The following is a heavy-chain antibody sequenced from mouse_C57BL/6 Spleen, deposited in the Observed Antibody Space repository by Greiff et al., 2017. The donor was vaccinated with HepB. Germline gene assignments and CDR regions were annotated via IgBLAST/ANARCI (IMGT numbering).Heavy chain of an antibody. CDR2: IDPSDSYT. Sequence: VQLQQPGAELVMPGASVKLSCKASGYTFTSYWMHWVKQRPGQGLEWIGEIDPSDSYTNYNQKFKGKSTLTVDKSSSTAYMQLSSLTSEDSAVYYCARGATVVATHWYFDVWGTGTTVTVSP. D-gene: IGHD1-1*01. CDR1: GYTFTSYW. V-gene: IGHV1-69*01. CDR3: ARGATVVATHWYFDV. J-gene: IGHJ1*03.